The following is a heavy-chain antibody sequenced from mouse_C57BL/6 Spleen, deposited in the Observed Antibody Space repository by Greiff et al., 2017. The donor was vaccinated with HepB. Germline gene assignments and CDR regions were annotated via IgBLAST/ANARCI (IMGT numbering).Heavy chain of an antibody. CDR2: ISSGGSYT. D-gene: IGHD1-1*01. CDR3: AGERAFYWDN. Sequence: EVQLVESGGDLVKPGGSLKLSCAASGFTFSSYGMSWVRQTPDKRLEWVATISSGGSYTYYPDSVKGRFTISRDNAKNTPYLQMRSLKSEDTAMYYCAGERAFYWDNWGQVTTPTVSS. J-gene: IGHJ2*01. V-gene: IGHV5-6*01. CDR1: GFTFSSYG.